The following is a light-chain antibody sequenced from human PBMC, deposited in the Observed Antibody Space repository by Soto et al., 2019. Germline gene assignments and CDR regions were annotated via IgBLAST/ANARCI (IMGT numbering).Light chain of an antibody. CDR1: QSISSW. CDR2: KAS. J-gene: IGKJ4*01. Sequence: DIQMTQSPSTLSASVGDRVTITCRVSQSISSWLAWYQQKPGKAPKLLIYKASSLESRVPSRFSGSGSGTEFTLTISSLQPDDFATYYCQQYNSYPLTFGGGTKVDI. CDR3: QQYNSYPLT. V-gene: IGKV1-5*03.